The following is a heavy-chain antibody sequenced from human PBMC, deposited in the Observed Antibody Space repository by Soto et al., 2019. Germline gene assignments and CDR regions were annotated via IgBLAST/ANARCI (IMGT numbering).Heavy chain of an antibody. J-gene: IGHJ4*02. D-gene: IGHD2-8*02. CDR3: ARTGALDY. Sequence: QVQLQESGPGLVKPSQTLSLTCTVSGGSISSGDYYWSWIRQPPGKGLEWIGYILYSGTTNYNPALESRLTISVDTSKNQFSLKLTAVTAADTAVYYCARTGALDYWGRGTLVTVSS. V-gene: IGHV4-30-4*01. CDR2: ILYSGTT. CDR1: GGSISSGDYY.